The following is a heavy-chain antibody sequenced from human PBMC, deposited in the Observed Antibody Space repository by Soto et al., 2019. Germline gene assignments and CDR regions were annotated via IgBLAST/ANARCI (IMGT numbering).Heavy chain of an antibody. CDR1: GYAFTTSA. D-gene: IGHD3-10*01. V-gene: IGHV1-3*01. CDR3: ARAAGRSTLLPYYFAP. J-gene: IGHJ5*02. Sequence: QVHLVQSGAEVQKPGASVRISCQASGYAFTTSAIHWVRQAPGQSLEWMGWSNPATGDTKYSQNVRGRVTFALDTSATTAYMDLRSLASHDTAVYYCARAAGRSTLLPYYFAPWGQGTLVTVSS. CDR2: SNPATGDT.